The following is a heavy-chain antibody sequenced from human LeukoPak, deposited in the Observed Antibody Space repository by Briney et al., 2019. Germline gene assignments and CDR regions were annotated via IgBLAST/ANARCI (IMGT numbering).Heavy chain of an antibody. Sequence: ASMKVSCRASGYTFTGYYLFWVRQAPGQGLEWMGRINPNTGVTNYAQKFRGRVTMTRDTSVSTAYMELSSLRSDDTAIYYCAAGYCGTDRYPWNYYALDVWGQGTTVTVSS. CDR3: AAGYCGTDRYPWNYYALDV. CDR1: GYTFTGYY. CDR2: INPNTGVT. J-gene: IGHJ6*01. V-gene: IGHV1-2*06. D-gene: IGHD2-2*01.